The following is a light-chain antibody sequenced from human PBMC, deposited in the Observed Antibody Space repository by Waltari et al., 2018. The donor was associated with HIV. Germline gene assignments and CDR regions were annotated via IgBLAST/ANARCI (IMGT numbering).Light chain of an antibody. CDR1: SSNIGANYD. CDR2: DNN. Sequence: QSVLTQPPSVSGAPGQRVTISCTGSSSNIGANYDVHWYQQFPGTAPKFLISDNNNRPSGVPDRFSASKSGTSASLAISRLQADDEADYYCQSYDSSLSGSVVFGGGTKLTVL. CDR3: QSYDSSLSGSVV. V-gene: IGLV1-40*01. J-gene: IGLJ2*01.